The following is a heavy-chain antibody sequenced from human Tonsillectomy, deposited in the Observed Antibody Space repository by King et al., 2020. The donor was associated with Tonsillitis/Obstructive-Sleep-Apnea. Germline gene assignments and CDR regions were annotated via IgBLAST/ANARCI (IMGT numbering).Heavy chain of an antibody. CDR3: TTDAQAGGYST. CDR2: IKTKTDGGTT. CDR1: GFTFSNAW. V-gene: IGHV3-15*01. J-gene: IGHJ5*02. Sequence: QLVQSGGGLVKPGGSLRLSCAASGFTFSNAWMSWVRQAPGKGLEWVGRIKTKTDGGTTDYAAPVKGRFTISRDDSKNTMYLQMNSLKTEDTAIYYCTTDAQAGGYSTWGQGTLVTVSS. D-gene: IGHD3-22*01.